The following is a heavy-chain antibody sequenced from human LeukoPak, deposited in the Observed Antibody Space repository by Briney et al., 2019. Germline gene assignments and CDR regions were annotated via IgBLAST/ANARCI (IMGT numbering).Heavy chain of an antibody. Sequence: KASETLSLTCTVSGGSISSGGYYWSWIRQHPGKGLEWIGYIYYSGSTYYNPSLKSRVTISVDTSKNQFSLKLSSVTAADTAVYYCARDSLAYCGGDCYSDEGDYWGQGTLVTVSS. CDR3: ARDSLAYCGGDCYSDEGDY. CDR2: IYYSGST. D-gene: IGHD2-21*02. J-gene: IGHJ4*02. V-gene: IGHV4-31*03. CDR1: GGSISSGGYY.